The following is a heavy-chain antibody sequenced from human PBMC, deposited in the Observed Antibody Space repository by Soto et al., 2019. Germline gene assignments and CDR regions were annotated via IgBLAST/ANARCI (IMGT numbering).Heavy chain of an antibody. CDR2: ISGSGGST. V-gene: IGHV3-23*01. Sequence: PGGSLRLSCAASGFTFSSYAMSWVRQAPGKGLEWVSAISGSGGSTYYADSVKGRFTISRDNSKNTLYLQMNSLRAEDTAVYYCAKDPSYYDSSGYYYSGSFDYWRQGTLVTVSS. CDR1: GFTFSSYA. D-gene: IGHD3-22*01. J-gene: IGHJ4*02. CDR3: AKDPSYYDSSGYYYSGSFDY.